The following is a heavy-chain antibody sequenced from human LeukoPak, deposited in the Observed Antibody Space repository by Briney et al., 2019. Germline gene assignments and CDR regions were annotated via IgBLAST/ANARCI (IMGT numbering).Heavy chain of an antibody. V-gene: IGHV4-34*01. D-gene: IGHD5-18*01. CDR1: GGSFSGYY. J-gene: IGHJ3*02. Sequence: SETLSLTCAVYGGSFSGYYWSWIRQPPGKGLEWIGEINYSGSTNYNPSLKSRVTISVDTSKNQFSLKLSSVTAADTAVYYCATGATDTDAFDIWGQGTMVTVSS. CDR3: ATGATDTDAFDI. CDR2: INYSGST.